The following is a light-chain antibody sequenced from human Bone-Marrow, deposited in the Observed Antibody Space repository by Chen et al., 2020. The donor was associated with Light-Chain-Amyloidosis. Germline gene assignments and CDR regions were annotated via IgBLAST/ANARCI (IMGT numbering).Light chain of an antibody. CDR1: SSDVGGDNH. V-gene: IGLV2-14*01. CDR3: SSYTITNTLV. Sequence: QSALTQPASVSGSPGQSITISCTGASSDVGGDNHVSWYQQHPDKAPKLMIYKVTNRPSWVPDRFSGSKSDNTVSLTIAEPQTEDEADYFCSSYTITNTLVFGSGTRVTVL. J-gene: IGLJ1*01. CDR2: KVT.